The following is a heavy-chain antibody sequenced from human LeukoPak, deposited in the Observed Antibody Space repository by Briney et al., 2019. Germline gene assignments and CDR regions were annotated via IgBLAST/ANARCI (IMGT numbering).Heavy chain of an antibody. J-gene: IGHJ4*02. Sequence: SETLSLTCTVSGGSISSYYWSWIRQPPGKGLEWIGYIYYSGSTNYNPSLKSRVTISVDTSKNQFSLKLSSVTAADTAVYYCARRADDFWSGPLFDYWGQGTLVTVSS. CDR1: GGSISSYY. CDR2: IYYSGST. V-gene: IGHV4-59*01. D-gene: IGHD3-3*01. CDR3: ARRADDFWSGPLFDY.